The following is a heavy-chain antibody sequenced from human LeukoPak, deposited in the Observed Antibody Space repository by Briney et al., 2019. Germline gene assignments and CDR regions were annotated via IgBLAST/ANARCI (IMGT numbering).Heavy chain of an antibody. V-gene: IGHV3-11*01. CDR2: ISSSGSTI. CDR3: ARAVKPTTVTETFFDY. CDR1: GFTFSDYY. Sequence: GGSLRLSCAASGFTFSDYYMSWIRQAPGKGLEWVSYISSSGSTIYYADSVKGRFTISRDNAKNSLYLQMNSLRAEDTAVYYCARAVKPTTVTETFFDYWGQGTLVTVSS. D-gene: IGHD4-17*01. J-gene: IGHJ4*02.